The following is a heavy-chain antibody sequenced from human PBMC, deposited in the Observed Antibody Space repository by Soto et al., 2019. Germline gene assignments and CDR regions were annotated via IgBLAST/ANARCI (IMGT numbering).Heavy chain of an antibody. V-gene: IGHV4-31*03. CDR3: ATYGSGTYTPTTFDY. CDR2: IYCSGRP. CDR1: GGSISSGGYY. J-gene: IGHJ4*02. Sequence: QVQLQESGPGLVKPSQTLSLTCTVSGGSISSGGYYWSWIRQHPGKGLEWIGHIYCSGRPYYNPSLKRRVTISVDTSKNQFSLKLSSVTAADTAVYYCATYGSGTYTPTTFDYWGQGTLVTVSS. D-gene: IGHD3-10*01.